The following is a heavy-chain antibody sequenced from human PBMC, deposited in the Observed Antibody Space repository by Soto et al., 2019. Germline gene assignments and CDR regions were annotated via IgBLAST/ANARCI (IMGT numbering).Heavy chain of an antibody. CDR1: GFTFTSSA. CDR2: IVVGSGNT. D-gene: IGHD3-10*01. CDR3: AAGLLFGEQYNWFDP. Sequence: VASVKVSCKASGFTFTSSAVQWVRQARGQRLEWIGWIVVGSGNTNYAQKFQERVTITRDMSTSTAYMELSSLRSEDTAVYYCAAGLLFGEQYNWFDPWGQGTLVTVSS. V-gene: IGHV1-58*01. J-gene: IGHJ5*02.